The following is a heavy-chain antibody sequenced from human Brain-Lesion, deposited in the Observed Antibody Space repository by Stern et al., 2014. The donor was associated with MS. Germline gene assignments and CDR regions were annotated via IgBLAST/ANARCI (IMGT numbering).Heavy chain of an antibody. CDR1: GGSVSSTSYA. D-gene: IGHD2-15*01. Sequence: QLVESGPGLVKPSETLSLTCTVAGGSVSSTSYAWAWIRQPPGKGLEWIGTIYYSGKTYYSPSLKSRLTISLDTSKNHFSLQLRSVTAADTAVYYCAGEEDIRYCSGGSCTGNWFDPWGQGTLVTVSS. CDR2: IYYSGKT. CDR3: AGEEDIRYCSGGSCTGNWFDP. V-gene: IGHV4-39*02. J-gene: IGHJ5*02.